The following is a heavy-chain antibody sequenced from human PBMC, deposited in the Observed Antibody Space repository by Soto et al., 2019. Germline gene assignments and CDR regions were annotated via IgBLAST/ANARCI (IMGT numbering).Heavy chain of an antibody. J-gene: IGHJ6*02. D-gene: IGHD2-21*01. Sequence: PGESLKISCKGSGYSFTRYWIGWVRQMPGKGLEWMGVIYPGDSNTRYSPSFQGQVTISVDKSSSTAYLRWSSLKASDTAMYYCARALGESYFYYYAMDVWGQGTTVTVSS. V-gene: IGHV5-51*01. CDR2: IYPGDSNT. CDR1: GYSFTRYW. CDR3: ARALGESYFYYYAMDV.